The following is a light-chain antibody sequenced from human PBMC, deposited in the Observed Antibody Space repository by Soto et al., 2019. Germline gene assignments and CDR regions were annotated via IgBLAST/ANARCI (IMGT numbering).Light chain of an antibody. Sequence: EIVLTQSPATLSLSPGERATLSCRASQSVGIYLGWYQQRPGQAPRLLIYDASKRAADIPARYRGSGSGTDFTLTINSLEPEDFAVYYCQHRSTWPRAFGQGTRLEIK. J-gene: IGKJ5*01. CDR2: DAS. V-gene: IGKV3-11*01. CDR3: QHRSTWPRA. CDR1: QSVGIY.